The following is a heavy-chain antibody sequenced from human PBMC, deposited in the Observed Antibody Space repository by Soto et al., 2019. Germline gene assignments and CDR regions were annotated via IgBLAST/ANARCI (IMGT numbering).Heavy chain of an antibody. CDR1: GFTVSSNY. J-gene: IGHJ6*02. CDR2: IYSGGST. V-gene: IGHV3-53*01. CDR3: AREAGLYYDSSGYLLYYYYGMDV. Sequence: GGSLRLSCAASGFTVSSNYMSWVRQAPGKGLEWVSVIYSGGSTYYADSVKGRFTISRDNSKNTLYLQMNSLRAEDTAVYHCAREAGLYYDSSGYLLYYYYGMDVWGQGTTVTVSS. D-gene: IGHD3-22*01.